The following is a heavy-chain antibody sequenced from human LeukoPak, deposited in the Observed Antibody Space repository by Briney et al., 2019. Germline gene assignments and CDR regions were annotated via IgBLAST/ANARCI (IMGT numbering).Heavy chain of an antibody. CDR1: GFTFSSYG. J-gene: IGHJ4*02. CDR3: AKDPRPFEDDYGDYFVY. CDR2: IWYDGSNK. V-gene: IGHV3-33*06. Sequence: GRYLRLSCAASGFTFSSYGMHWVRQAPGKGLEWVAVIWYDGSNKYYADSVKGRFTIYRDNTKNTLYLQMNSLRAEDTAVYYCAKDPRPFEDDYGDYFVYWGQGTLVTVSS. D-gene: IGHD4-17*01.